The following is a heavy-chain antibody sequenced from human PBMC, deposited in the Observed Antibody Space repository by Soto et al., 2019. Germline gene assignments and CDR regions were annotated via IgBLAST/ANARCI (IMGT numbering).Heavy chain of an antibody. D-gene: IGHD6-13*01. CDR2: ISGSGGST. CDR3: AKNPRFDSSSWYDY. Sequence: GGSLRLSCAASGFTFSSYAMSWVRQAPGKGLEWVSAISGSGGSTYYADSVKGRFTISRDNSKNTLYLQMNSLRAEDTAVYYCAKNPRFDSSSWYDYWGQGTLVTVSS. J-gene: IGHJ4*02. CDR1: GFTFSSYA. V-gene: IGHV3-23*01.